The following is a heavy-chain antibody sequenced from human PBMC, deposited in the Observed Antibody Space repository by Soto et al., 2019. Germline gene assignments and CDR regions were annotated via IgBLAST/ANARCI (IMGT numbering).Heavy chain of an antibody. CDR3: EAEMTFGKLSVV. D-gene: IGHD3-16*02. CDR2: IFPKFGTT. Sequence: SVKVSCKASGDTDTNYVISWVRQAPGQGLEWMGGIFPKFGTTYSAQKLQDRLTITADESTSTVYKQLSSLRLDDTAVYYCEAEMTFGKLSVVWGQGTTVTV. V-gene: IGHV1-69*13. CDR1: GDTDTNYV. J-gene: IGHJ6*02.